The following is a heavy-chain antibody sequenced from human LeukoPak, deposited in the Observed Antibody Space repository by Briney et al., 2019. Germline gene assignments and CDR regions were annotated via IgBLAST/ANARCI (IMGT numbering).Heavy chain of an antibody. CDR1: GFSFSSYA. V-gene: IGHV3-30-3*01. CDR2: ISHDGSNQ. D-gene: IGHD4-17*01. Sequence: GGSLRLSCAASGFSFSSYAIHWVRQAPGKGLEWVAVISHDGSNQYYADSVKGRFTISRDNSKNTLSLQMNSLRAEDTAVYYCAGVRVTTTLIDYWGQGTLVTVSS. CDR3: AGVRVTTTLIDY. J-gene: IGHJ4*02.